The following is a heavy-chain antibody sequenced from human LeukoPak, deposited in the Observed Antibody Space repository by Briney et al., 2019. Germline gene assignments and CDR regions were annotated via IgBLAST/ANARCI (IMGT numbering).Heavy chain of an antibody. CDR2: INHSGST. D-gene: IGHD5-18*01. V-gene: IGHV4-34*01. J-gene: IGHJ4*02. CDR1: GGSFSGYY. CDR3: ARVDTAMVAGGGDY. Sequence: PSETLSLTCAVYGGSFSGYYWSWIRQPPGKGLEWIGEINHSGSTNYNPSLKSRVTISVDTSKNQFSLKLSSVTAADTAVYYCARVDTAMVAGGGDYWGQGTLVTVSS.